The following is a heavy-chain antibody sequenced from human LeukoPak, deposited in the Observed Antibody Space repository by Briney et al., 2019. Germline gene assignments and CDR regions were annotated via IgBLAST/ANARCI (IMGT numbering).Heavy chain of an antibody. V-gene: IGHV4-39*07. CDR2: IYYSGST. CDR1: GGSISSSSYY. Sequence: SETLSLTCTVSGGSISSSSYYWGWIRQPPGKGLEWIGSIYYSGSTYYNPSLKSRVTISVDTSKNQFSLKLSSVTAADTAVYYCARRKFGILWGLGAFDIWGQGTMVTVSS. D-gene: IGHD3-10*01. J-gene: IGHJ3*02. CDR3: ARRKFGILWGLGAFDI.